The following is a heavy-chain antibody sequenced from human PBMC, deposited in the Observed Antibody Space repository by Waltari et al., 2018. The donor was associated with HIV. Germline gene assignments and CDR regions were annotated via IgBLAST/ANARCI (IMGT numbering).Heavy chain of an antibody. V-gene: IGHV3-30*18. CDR3: AKDFHSSGHWNY. J-gene: IGHJ4*02. CDR1: GFTFSSYG. Sequence: QVQLVESGGGVVQPGRSLRLSCAASGFTFSSYGMHWARQAPGKGLEWVAVISYDGSNKYYADSVKGRFTISRDNSKNTLYLQMNSLRAEDTAVYYCAKDFHSSGHWNYWGQGTLVTVSS. D-gene: IGHD6-19*01. CDR2: ISYDGSNK.